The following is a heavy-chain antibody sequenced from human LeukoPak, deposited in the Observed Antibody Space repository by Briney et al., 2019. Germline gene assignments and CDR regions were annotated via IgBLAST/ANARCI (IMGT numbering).Heavy chain of an antibody. D-gene: IGHD5-18*01. J-gene: IGHJ4*02. Sequence: PSETLSLTCAVSGGSISSSNWWSWVRQPPGKGLEWIGEIYHSGSTNYNPSLKSRVTISVDKSKNPFSLKLSSVTAADTAVYYCARVSESVGYSYGWYYFDYWGQGTLVTVSS. CDR2: IYHSGST. V-gene: IGHV4-4*02. CDR1: GGSISSSNW. CDR3: ARVSESVGYSYGWYYFDY.